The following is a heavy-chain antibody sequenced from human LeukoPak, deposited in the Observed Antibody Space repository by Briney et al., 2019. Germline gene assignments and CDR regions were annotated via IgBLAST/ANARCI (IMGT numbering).Heavy chain of an antibody. V-gene: IGHV3-11*06. J-gene: IGHJ4*02. D-gene: IGHD2-2*01. CDR1: GFTFSDYY. CDR3: ARVWHCTSTSCYDY. CDR2: ISSSSTYT. Sequence: GGSLRLSCAASGFTFSDYYMSWIRQAPGKGLEWISYISSSSTYTNYADSVKGRFTISRDNAKNSLSLQMNSLRAEDTAVYYCARVWHCTSTSCYDYWGQGTLVTVSS.